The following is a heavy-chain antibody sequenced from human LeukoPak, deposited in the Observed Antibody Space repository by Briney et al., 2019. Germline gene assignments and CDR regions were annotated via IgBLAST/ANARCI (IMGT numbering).Heavy chain of an antibody. CDR1: GGSISSSSYY. V-gene: IGHV4-39*07. J-gene: IGHJ4*02. Sequence: PSATLSLTCTVSGGSISSSSYYWSWIRQPPGKGLEWIGEINHSGTTNYNPSLKSRVSISIDTSKNQFSLKLNSVTAADTAVYYCARRGSGNYRDFLYWGQGTLVTVSS. CDR2: INHSGTT. D-gene: IGHD3-10*01. CDR3: ARRGSGNYRDFLY.